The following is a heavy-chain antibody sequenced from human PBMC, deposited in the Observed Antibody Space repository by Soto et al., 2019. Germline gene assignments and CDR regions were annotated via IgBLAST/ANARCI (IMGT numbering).Heavy chain of an antibody. J-gene: IGHJ4*02. D-gene: IGHD3-22*01. V-gene: IGHV1-18*01. CDR3: AISGGYDSSGYYLEVDY. Sequence: ASVKVSCKASGYTFTSYGISWVRQAPGQGLEWMGWISTYNGNTNFTQKLQGRVTMTTDTSTSTAYMELRSLRSEDTAVYYCAISGGYDSSGYYLEVDYWGQGTLVTVSS. CDR1: GYTFTSYG. CDR2: ISTYNGNT.